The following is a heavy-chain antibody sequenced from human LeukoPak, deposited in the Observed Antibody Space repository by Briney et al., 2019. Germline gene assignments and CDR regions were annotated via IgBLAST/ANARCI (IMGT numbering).Heavy chain of an antibody. J-gene: IGHJ4*02. V-gene: IGHV1-2*02. CDR1: GYTFTGYY. CDR2: INPNSGGT. Sequence: ASAKVSCKASGYTFTGYYMHWVRQAPGQGLEWMGWINPNSGGTNYAQKFQGRVTMTRDTSISTAYMELSRLRSDDTAVYYCNTYYDSSGYPYYFDYWGQGTLVTVSS. CDR3: NTYYDSSGYPYYFDY. D-gene: IGHD3-22*01.